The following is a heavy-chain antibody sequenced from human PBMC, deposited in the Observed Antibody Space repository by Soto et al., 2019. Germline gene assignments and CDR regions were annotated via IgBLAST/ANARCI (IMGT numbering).Heavy chain of an antibody. J-gene: IGHJ4*02. CDR2: INGDASEK. CDR3: AKDVR. Sequence: EVQLVESGGDLVHPGGSVRLSCAASGFTFGTHWMRWVRQAPGKGLEWVANINGDASEKYYADSEKGRFTISRDNAKNSLYLQMNSLRVEDAAVYYCAKDVRWGQGTLITVSS. CDR1: GFTFGTHW. V-gene: IGHV3-7*05.